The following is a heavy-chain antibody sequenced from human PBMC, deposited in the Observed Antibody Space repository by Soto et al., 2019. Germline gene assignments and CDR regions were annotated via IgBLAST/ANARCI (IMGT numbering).Heavy chain of an antibody. CDR2: IYPGDSDT. CDR1: GYSFTSYW. Sequence: SLKISCKGSGYSFTSYWIGWVRQMPGKGLEWMGIIYPGDSDTRYSPSFQGRVTISADKSISTAYLQWSSLKASDTAMYYCARGGRYFYYYYGMDVWGQGTTVTVSS. D-gene: IGHD3-16*01. CDR3: ARGGRYFYYYYGMDV. V-gene: IGHV5-51*01. J-gene: IGHJ6*02.